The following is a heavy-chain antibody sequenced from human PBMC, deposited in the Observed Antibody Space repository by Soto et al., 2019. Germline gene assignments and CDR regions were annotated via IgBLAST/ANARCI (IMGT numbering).Heavy chain of an antibody. V-gene: IGHV1-69*01. D-gene: IGHD7-27*01. Sequence: QVQLVQSGAEVKKPGSSVKVSCKASGGTFSSYAISWVRQAPGQGLEWMGGIIPIFGTANYAQKFQGRVTITADESTSTAYMELSSLRSEDTAVYYCAKDAISGNQVWDYFDYWGQGTPVTVSS. CDR2: IIPIFGTA. CDR1: GGTFSSYA. J-gene: IGHJ4*02. CDR3: AKDAISGNQVWDYFDY.